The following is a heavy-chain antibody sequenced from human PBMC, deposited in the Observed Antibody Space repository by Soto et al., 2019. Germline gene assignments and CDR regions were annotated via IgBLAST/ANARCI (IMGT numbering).Heavy chain of an antibody. CDR2: IINNGGTT. D-gene: IGHD3-22*01. V-gene: IGHV3-64*04. J-gene: IGHJ4*02. CDR3: AKEWVYDSSGWSFDY. Sequence: GGSLRLSCSASGFSFSSFAMHWVRQAPGKGLEYVSSIINNGGTTYYADSVNGRFTMSRDNSKNTLYLQMNSLRAEDTAVYYCAKEWVYDSSGWSFDYWGQGTLVTVSS. CDR1: GFSFSSFA.